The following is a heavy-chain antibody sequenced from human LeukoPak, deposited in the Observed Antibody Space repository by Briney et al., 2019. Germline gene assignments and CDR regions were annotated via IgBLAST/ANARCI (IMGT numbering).Heavy chain of an antibody. CDR3: ASLTTADAFDI. Sequence: SETLSLTCSVSGVSISSDYWGWIRQPPGKGLEWIGFFFYSGSTNFNPSLKSRVTISVDTSKNQFSLKLSSVTAADTAVFYCASLTTADAFDIWGQGTMVTVSS. V-gene: IGHV4-59*01. CDR2: FFYSGST. CDR1: GVSISSDY. D-gene: IGHD3-22*01. J-gene: IGHJ3*02.